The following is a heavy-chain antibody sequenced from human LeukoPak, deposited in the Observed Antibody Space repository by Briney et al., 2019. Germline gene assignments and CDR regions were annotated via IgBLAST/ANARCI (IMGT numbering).Heavy chain of an antibody. CDR2: IYTSGST. J-gene: IGHJ4*02. D-gene: IGHD1-1*01. CDR3: ARGPGTFDY. Sequence: PSETLSLTCTVSGGSISSGSYYWSWIRQPAGKGLEWIGRIYTSGSTNYNPSLKSRVTISVDTSKNQFSLKLSSVTAADTAVYYCARGPGTFDYWGQGTLVTVSS. CDR1: GGSISSGSYY. V-gene: IGHV4-61*02.